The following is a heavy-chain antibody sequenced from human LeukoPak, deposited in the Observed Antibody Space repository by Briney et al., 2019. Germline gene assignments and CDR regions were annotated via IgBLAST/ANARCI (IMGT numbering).Heavy chain of an antibody. CDR3: AREIYTAADNWFDP. CDR1: GGSISSGGYY. Sequence: PSQTLSLTCTVSGGSISSGGYYWSWIRQHPGKGLEWIGYIYYSGSTYYNPSLKSRVTISVATSKNQFSLKLSSVTAADTAVYYCAREIYTAADNWFDPWGQGTLVTVSS. CDR2: IYYSGST. V-gene: IGHV4-31*03. D-gene: IGHD3-16*01. J-gene: IGHJ5*02.